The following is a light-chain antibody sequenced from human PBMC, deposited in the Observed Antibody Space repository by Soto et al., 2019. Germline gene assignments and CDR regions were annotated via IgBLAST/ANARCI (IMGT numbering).Light chain of an antibody. J-gene: IGLJ1*01. Sequence: QSALTQPASVSGSPGQSITISCTGTSSDFGNYNLVSWYQQHPGKVPKLILFEVNKRPSGVSGRFSGSKSGNTASLTISGLQAEHEAVYYCCSFTSSNTHVFGTGTKLTVL. V-gene: IGLV2-23*02. CDR1: SSDFGNYNL. CDR3: CSFTSSNTHV. CDR2: EVN.